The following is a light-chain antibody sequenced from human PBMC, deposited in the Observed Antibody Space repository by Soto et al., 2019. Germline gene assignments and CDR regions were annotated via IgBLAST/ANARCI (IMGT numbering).Light chain of an antibody. V-gene: IGKV3-15*01. J-gene: IGKJ1*01. Sequence: EIVMTQSPVTLSVSPGERVTLSCRASQSISNNLAWYQQKPGQAPRLVMFGAFTRASGIPARFSGSGSGTEFTLTISSLQSEDFAVYYCQQYYNWPRTFGQGTKVDI. CDR2: GAF. CDR3: QQYYNWPRT. CDR1: QSISNN.